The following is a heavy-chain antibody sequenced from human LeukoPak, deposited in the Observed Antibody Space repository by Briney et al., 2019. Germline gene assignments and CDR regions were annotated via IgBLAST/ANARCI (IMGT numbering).Heavy chain of an antibody. Sequence: HPGGSLRLSCAASGFTFSSYSMNWVRQAPGKGLEWVSYISSRSSTIYYADSVKGRFTISRDNATNSLYLQMNSLRVEDTAVYYCATLVVRGAQGAFDIWGQGTMVTVSS. CDR2: ISSRSSTI. D-gene: IGHD3-10*01. CDR1: GFTFSSYS. V-gene: IGHV3-48*04. J-gene: IGHJ3*02. CDR3: ATLVVRGAQGAFDI.